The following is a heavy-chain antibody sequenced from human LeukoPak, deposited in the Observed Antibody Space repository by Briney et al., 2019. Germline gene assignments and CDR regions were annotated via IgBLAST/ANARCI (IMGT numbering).Heavy chain of an antibody. CDR2: ISSSSSYI. J-gene: IGHJ4*02. Sequence: GGSLRLSCAASGFTFSSYSMNWVRQAPGKGLEWVSSISSSSSYIYYADSVNGRFTISRDNAKNSLYLQMNSLRAEDTAVYYCARDGATILAGWGQGTLVTVSS. CDR3: ARDGATILAG. D-gene: IGHD5-12*01. CDR1: GFTFSSYS. V-gene: IGHV3-21*01.